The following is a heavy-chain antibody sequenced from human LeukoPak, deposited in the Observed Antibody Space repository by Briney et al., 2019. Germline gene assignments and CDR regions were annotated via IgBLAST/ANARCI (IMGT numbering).Heavy chain of an antibody. CDR3: AREAFYDYVWGSYPRLFDS. CDR1: GFTFSRYS. J-gene: IGHJ4*02. V-gene: IGHV3-21*01. CDR2: ITSSSSYI. D-gene: IGHD3-16*02. Sequence: GGSLRLSCAASGFTFSRYSMNWVRQAPGKGLEWVSSITSSSSYIYYADSVKGRFTRSRDNAKNSLYLQMNSLRAEDTAVYYCAREAFYDYVWGSYPRLFDSWGQGTLVTVSS.